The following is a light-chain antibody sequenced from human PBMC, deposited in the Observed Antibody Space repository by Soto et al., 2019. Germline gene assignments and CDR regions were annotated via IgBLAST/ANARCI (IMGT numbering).Light chain of an antibody. J-gene: IGKJ1*01. V-gene: IGKV4-1*01. CDR1: QSVLYSSNNKNY. CDR2: WAS. CDR3: QQYYSTPQT. Sequence: DIVMTQSPDSLAVSLGERATINCKSCQSVLYSSNNKNYLAWYQQKPGQPAKLLIYWASTRESGVPDRFSGSGSGTDFTLTISSLQAEDVAVYYCQQYYSTPQTFGQGTKVEIK.